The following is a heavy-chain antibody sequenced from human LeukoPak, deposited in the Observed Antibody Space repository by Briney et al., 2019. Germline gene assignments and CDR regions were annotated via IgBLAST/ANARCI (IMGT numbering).Heavy chain of an antibody. V-gene: IGHV4-31*03. D-gene: IGHD3-10*01. CDR2: IYYSGST. CDR1: GGSLSSGGYY. Sequence: SETLSLTCTVSGGSLSSGGYYWSWIRQHPGTGLEWIGYIYYSGSTYYNPSLKSRVTISVDTSKNQFSLKLSSVTAADTAVYYCARGHAPLWFGELFPSFDYWGQGTLVTVSS. J-gene: IGHJ4*02. CDR3: ARGHAPLWFGELFPSFDY.